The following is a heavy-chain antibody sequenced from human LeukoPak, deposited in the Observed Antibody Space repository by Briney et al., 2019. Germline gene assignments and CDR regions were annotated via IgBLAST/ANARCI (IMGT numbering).Heavy chain of an antibody. CDR1: GFTFSSYW. V-gene: IGHV4-34*01. D-gene: IGHD1-26*01. CDR3: ARTYSGSYYGPKYFQH. CDR2: INHSGST. J-gene: IGHJ1*01. Sequence: PGGSLRLSCAASGFTFSSYWMSWVRQAPGKGLEWIGEINHSGSTNYNPSLKSRVTISVDTSKNQFSLKLSSVTAADTAVYYCARTYSGSYYGPKYFQHWGQGTLVTVSS.